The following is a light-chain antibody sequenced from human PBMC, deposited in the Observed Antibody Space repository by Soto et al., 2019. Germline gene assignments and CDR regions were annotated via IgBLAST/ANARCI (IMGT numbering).Light chain of an antibody. V-gene: IGKV3-15*01. CDR3: QQRSNWPLFT. CDR2: DTS. J-gene: IGKJ3*01. Sequence: EIVVTQSPATLSVSPGERFTLSCRASQSVSSSLAWYQQRPGQAPRLLIYDTSTRAAGIAARFSGSGSGTEFTLTISSLQSEDSAVYYCQQRSNWPLFTFGPGTKVDIK. CDR1: QSVSSS.